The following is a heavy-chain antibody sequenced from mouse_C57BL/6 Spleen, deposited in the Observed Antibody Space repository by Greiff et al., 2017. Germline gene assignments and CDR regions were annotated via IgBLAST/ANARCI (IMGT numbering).Heavy chain of an antibody. CDR2: ISDGGSYT. CDR1: GFTFSSYA. J-gene: IGHJ4*01. CDR3: AREGDYDYAMDY. V-gene: IGHV5-4*01. D-gene: IGHD2-4*01. Sequence: EVKVVESGGGLVKPGGSLKLSCAASGFTFSSYAMSWVRQTPEKRLEWVATISDGGSYTYYPDNVKGRFTISRDNAKNNLYLQMSHLKSEDTAMYYCAREGDYDYAMDYWGQGTSVTVSS.